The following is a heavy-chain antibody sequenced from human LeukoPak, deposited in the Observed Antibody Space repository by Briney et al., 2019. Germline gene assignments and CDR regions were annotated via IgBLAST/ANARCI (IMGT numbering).Heavy chain of an antibody. CDR2: IYSGGNI. Sequence: GGSLRLSCAASGFTVSSTYMSWVRQAPGKGLEWVSVIYSGGNIYYIESVKGRFTISRDTSKNTLYLQMNSLRAEDTAVYFCTGRHCSGGGCYFAGADPFDYWGQGTLVTVSS. CDR3: TGRHCSGGGCYFAGADPFDY. V-gene: IGHV3-53*01. J-gene: IGHJ4*02. D-gene: IGHD2-15*01. CDR1: GFTVSSTY.